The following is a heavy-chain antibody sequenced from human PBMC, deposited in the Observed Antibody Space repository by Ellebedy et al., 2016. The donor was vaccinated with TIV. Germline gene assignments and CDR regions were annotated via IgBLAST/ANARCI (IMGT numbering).Heavy chain of an antibody. CDR1: GFTFSNYW. CDR3: ATTLNYGGNCFFDN. V-gene: IGHV3-7*01. Sequence: GESLKISCAASGFTFSNYWMNWVRQAPGKGLEWVANIKQDGSEKYYVDSVKGRFTISRDNAKNSVDLQMNTLRAEDTAVYYCATTLNYGGNCFFDNWGQGTLVTVSS. CDR2: IKQDGSEK. J-gene: IGHJ4*02. D-gene: IGHD4-23*01.